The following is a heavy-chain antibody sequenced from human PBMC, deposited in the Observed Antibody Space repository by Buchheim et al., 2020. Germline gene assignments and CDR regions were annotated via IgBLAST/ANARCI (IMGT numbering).Heavy chain of an antibody. J-gene: IGHJ4*02. V-gene: IGHV4-61*02. CDR1: GGSISSGSYY. D-gene: IGHD2-15*01. CDR3: ARDQRYCSGGSCYERYYFDY. CDR2: IYTSGST. Sequence: QVQLQESGPGLVKPSQTLSLTCTVSGGSISSGSYYWSWIRQPAGKGLEWIGRIYTSGSTNYNPSLKSRVPISVDTSKNQFSLKLSSVTAADTAVYYCARDQRYCSGGSCYERYYFDYWGQGTL.